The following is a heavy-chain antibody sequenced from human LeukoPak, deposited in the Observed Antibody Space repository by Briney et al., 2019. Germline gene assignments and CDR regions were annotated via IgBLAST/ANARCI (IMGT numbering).Heavy chain of an antibody. V-gene: IGHV4-30-2*01. Sequence: RPSETLSLTCTVSGGSISSGGYYWSWIRQPPGKGLEWIGYIYHSGSTYYNPSLKSRVTISVDRSKNQFSLELSSVTAADTAVYYCARGSLAAAGTFDYWGQGTLVTVSS. CDR2: IYHSGST. D-gene: IGHD6-13*01. CDR3: ARGSLAAAGTFDY. CDR1: GGSISSGGYY. J-gene: IGHJ4*02.